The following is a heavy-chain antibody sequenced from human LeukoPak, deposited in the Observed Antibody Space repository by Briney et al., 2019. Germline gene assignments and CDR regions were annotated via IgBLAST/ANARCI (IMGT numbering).Heavy chain of an antibody. CDR2: IYPRDSDT. J-gene: IGHJ4*02. CDR1: GYTFTHQW. V-gene: IGHV5-51*01. D-gene: IGHD2-21*01. Sequence: GASLQISCEASGYTFTHQWIGWVRQMAGRGLEWVGIIYPRDSDTRYSPSFQGHVTISADTSINSAYLEWSSLEASDTAMYYWARHSDAIGAMWGQGTLVTVSS. CDR3: ARHSDAIGAM.